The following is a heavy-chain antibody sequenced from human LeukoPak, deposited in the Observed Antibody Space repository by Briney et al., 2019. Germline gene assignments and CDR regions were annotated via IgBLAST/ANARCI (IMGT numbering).Heavy chain of an antibody. Sequence: SETLSLTCTVSGGSISSYYWSWIRQPPGKGLEWIGDIYYSGSTNYNPSLKSRVTISVDTSKNQFSLKLSSVTAADTAVYYCARDGGGYSSWEGFDYWGQGTLVTVSS. J-gene: IGHJ4*02. CDR2: IYYSGST. D-gene: IGHD5-12*01. CDR3: ARDGGGYSSWEGFDY. V-gene: IGHV4-59*01. CDR1: GGSISSYY.